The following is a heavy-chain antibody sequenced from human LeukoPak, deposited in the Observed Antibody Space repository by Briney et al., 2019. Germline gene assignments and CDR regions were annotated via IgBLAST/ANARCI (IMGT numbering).Heavy chain of an antibody. V-gene: IGHV1-24*01. Sequence: ASVKVSCKVSGYTLTELSMHWVRQAPGKGLEWMGGFDPEDGETIYAQKFQGRVTMTEDTSTDTAYMELSSLRSEDTAVYYCARDWYYGSGSYRPFDYWGQGTLVTVSS. J-gene: IGHJ4*02. CDR3: ARDWYYGSGSYRPFDY. CDR1: GYTLTELS. D-gene: IGHD3-10*01. CDR2: FDPEDGET.